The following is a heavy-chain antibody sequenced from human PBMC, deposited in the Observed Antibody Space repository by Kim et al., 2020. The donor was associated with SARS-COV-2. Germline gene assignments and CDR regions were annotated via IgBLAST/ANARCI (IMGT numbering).Heavy chain of an antibody. Sequence: YADSVKGRFTFSRDNSKNTLYLQMNSLRVEDTALYYCARPDCSGGSCFFDYWGQGTLVTVSS. V-gene: IGHV3-30*01. D-gene: IGHD2-15*01. J-gene: IGHJ4*02. CDR3: ARPDCSGGSCFFDY.